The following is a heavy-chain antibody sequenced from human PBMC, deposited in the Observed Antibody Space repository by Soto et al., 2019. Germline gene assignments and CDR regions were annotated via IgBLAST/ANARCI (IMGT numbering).Heavy chain of an antibody. CDR1: GGTFSSYA. V-gene: IGHV1-69*01. D-gene: IGHD3-22*01. CDR3: ASVLGAPYDSSGSVTPPGDY. Sequence: QVQLVQSGAEVKKPGSSVKVSCKASGGTFSSYAISWVRQAPGQGLEWMGGIIPIFGTANYAQKFQGRVTITADESTSTAYMELSSLRSEDTAVYYCASVLGAPYDSSGSVTPPGDYWGQGTLVTVSS. J-gene: IGHJ4*02. CDR2: IIPIFGTA.